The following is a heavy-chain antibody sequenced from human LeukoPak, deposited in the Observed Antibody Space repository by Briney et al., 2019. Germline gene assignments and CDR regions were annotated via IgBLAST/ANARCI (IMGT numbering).Heavy chain of an antibody. CDR2: ISASNGNT. J-gene: IGHJ4*02. D-gene: IGHD3-22*01. CDR1: GYTFTGYG. V-gene: IGHV1-18*01. CDR3: ARDLHPGLDYYESSGYGGDY. Sequence: VASVKVSCKTSGYTFTGYGINWVRQAPGQGLEWMGWISASNGNTNYAQKLQGRVTMTTDTSTRTAYMELRSLRSDDTAVYFCARDLHPGLDYYESSGYGGDYWGQGTLVTVSS.